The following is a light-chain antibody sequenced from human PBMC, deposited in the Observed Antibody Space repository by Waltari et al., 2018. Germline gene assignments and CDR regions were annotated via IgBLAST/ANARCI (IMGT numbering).Light chain of an antibody. CDR2: DVS. Sequence: QSALTQPASVSGSPGQSITISCTGTSSDVGGYSYVSWYQQHPGKAPKLMIYDVSNRPSGVSNRFSGSKSGNTASLTISGLQAEDEADYYCSSYTSSSPCVFGTGTKVTVL. CDR1: SSDVGGYSY. J-gene: IGLJ1*01. CDR3: SSYTSSSPCV. V-gene: IGLV2-14*03.